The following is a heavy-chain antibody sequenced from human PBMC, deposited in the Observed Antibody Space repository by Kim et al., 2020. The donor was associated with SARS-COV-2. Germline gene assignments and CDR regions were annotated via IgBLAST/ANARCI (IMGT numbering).Heavy chain of an antibody. CDR1: GFTVSSNY. Sequence: GGSLRLSCAASGFTVSSNYMSWVRQAPGKGLEWVAVIYSGGSTYYADSVKGRFTISRHNSKNTLYLQMNSLRDEETAVYYCARPYYYDSSDLNMGWDHYYYGMDVWGQGTTVTVPS. CDR3: ARPYYYDSSDLNMGWDHYYYGMDV. V-gene: IGHV3-53*04. J-gene: IGHJ6*02. CDR2: IYSGGST. D-gene: IGHD3-22*01.